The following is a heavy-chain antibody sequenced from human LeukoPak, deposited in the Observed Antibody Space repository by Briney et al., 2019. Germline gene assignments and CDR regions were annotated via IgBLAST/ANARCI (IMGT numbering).Heavy chain of an antibody. J-gene: IGHJ4*02. CDR2: INHSGST. CDR3: AIGAAAGGPDY. D-gene: IGHD6-13*01. Sequence: SETLSLTCAVYGGSFSGYYWSWIRQPPGKGLEWIGEINHSGSTNYNPSLKSRVTISVDTSKNQFSLKLSSATAADTAVYYCAIGAAAGGPDYWGQGTLVTVSS. V-gene: IGHV4-34*01. CDR1: GGSFSGYY.